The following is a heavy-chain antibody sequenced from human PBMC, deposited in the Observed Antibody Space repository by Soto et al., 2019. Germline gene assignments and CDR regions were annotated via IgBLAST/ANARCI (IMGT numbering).Heavy chain of an antibody. CDR2: TYYRAKCYN. Sequence: PSQTLSLTCSISGDSVSSNSAAWNWIRQSPARGLEWLGRTYYRAKCYNDYVVSMKSRISSNPDTSKNQCSLQLNSVTPEDPAVYYCARGTDSSFDSWGQGSPVTVSS. V-gene: IGHV6-1*01. CDR1: GDSVSSNSAA. CDR3: ARGTDSSFDS. D-gene: IGHD2-21*02. J-gene: IGHJ4*02.